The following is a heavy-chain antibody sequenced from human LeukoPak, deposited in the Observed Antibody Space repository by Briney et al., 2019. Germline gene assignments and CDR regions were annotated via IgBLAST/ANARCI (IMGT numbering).Heavy chain of an antibody. J-gene: IGHJ4*02. CDR3: ARRHYDILTGYRDFDY. V-gene: IGHV3-48*03. CDR1: GFTFTSYE. CDR2: IDSSGSHI. Sequence: GGSLRLSCAASGFTFTSYEMNWGRQAPGKGLGWVSYIDSSGSHIYYANSVKGRFAITRDNAQNSLYLLMNILRAEDTAVYYCARRHYDILTGYRDFDYWGRGTLVTVSS. D-gene: IGHD3-9*01.